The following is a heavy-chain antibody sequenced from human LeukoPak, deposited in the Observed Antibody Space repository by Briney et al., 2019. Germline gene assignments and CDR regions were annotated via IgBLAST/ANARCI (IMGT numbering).Heavy chain of an antibody. V-gene: IGHV3-23*01. CDR2: ITAGGGNT. CDR3: SKEKTYFDSSGYPVY. J-gene: IGHJ4*02. CDR1: GFTFSSYA. Sequence: PGGSLRLSCAASGFTFSSYAMSWVRQAPGKGLEWVSGITAGGGNTYYADSVKGRFTISRDNSKNTPYLQMNSLRAEDTAVYYCSKEKTYFDSSGYPVYWGQGTLVTVSS. D-gene: IGHD3-22*01.